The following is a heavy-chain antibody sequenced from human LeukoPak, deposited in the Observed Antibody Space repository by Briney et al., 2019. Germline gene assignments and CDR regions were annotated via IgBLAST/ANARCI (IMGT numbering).Heavy chain of an antibody. D-gene: IGHD6-13*01. V-gene: IGHV1-2*02. CDR1: GYTFTGHY. CDR3: ARDQVPITAALTNWFDP. Sequence: ASVKVSCKASGYTFTGHYMHWVRQAPGKGLEWRGWFNPNSGGTHYAQKFQGRVALTRDTSISTAYMELSRLRSDDTAMYYCARDQVPITAALTNWFDPWGQGTLVTVSS. J-gene: IGHJ5*02. CDR2: FNPNSGGT.